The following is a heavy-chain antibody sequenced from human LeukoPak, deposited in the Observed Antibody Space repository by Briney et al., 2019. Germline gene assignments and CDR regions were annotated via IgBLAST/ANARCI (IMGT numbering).Heavy chain of an antibody. CDR1: GFTFSNYA. Sequence: GGSLRLSCGASGFTFSNYAMSWVRQAPGQGLEWVSAIGGTSGSTYYADSVKGRFTISRDNFKNMLYLQMNSLRAEDTAVYYCAKDGGGASGWSSDSWGQGTLVTVSS. D-gene: IGHD6-19*01. V-gene: IGHV3-23*01. CDR3: AKDGGGASGWSSDS. CDR2: IGGTSGST. J-gene: IGHJ4*02.